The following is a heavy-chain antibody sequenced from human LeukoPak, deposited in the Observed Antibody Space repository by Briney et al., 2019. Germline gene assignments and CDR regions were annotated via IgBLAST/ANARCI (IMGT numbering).Heavy chain of an antibody. J-gene: IGHJ4*02. D-gene: IGHD1-7*01. CDR3: ASRLELGEMDY. V-gene: IGHV1-18*01. Sequence: ASVKVSCKASGYTFTSYGISWVRQAPGQGLEWMGWTSAYNGNTNYAQKLQGRVTMTTDTSTSTAYMELRSLRSDDTAVYYCASRLELGEMDYWGQGTLVTVSS. CDR1: GYTFTSYG. CDR2: TSAYNGNT.